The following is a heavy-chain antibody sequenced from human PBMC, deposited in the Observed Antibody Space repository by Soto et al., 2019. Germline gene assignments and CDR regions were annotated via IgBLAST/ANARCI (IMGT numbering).Heavy chain of an antibody. Sequence: PGGSLRLSCAASEFTFTRYWMHWVRQAPGKGLVWVSRINSDGSSTSYADSVKGRFTISRDNAENTLYLQMNSLRAEDTAVYYCAREGYYGSGSYFDYWGQGTLVTVSS. V-gene: IGHV3-74*01. CDR2: INSDGSST. CDR3: AREGYYGSGSYFDY. CDR1: EFTFTRYW. D-gene: IGHD3-10*01. J-gene: IGHJ4*02.